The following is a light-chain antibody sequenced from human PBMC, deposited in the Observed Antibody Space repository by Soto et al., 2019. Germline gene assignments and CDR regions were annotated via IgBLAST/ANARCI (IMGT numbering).Light chain of an antibody. Sequence: EIVLTQSPATLSLSPGDRATVSCRASQSVDWYVAWYQHKPGKAPRLLIYDASTRATGIPDRFSGSGSGTDFTLTISSLEPEDFAVYYCHQRSIWPPITFGPGTKVDMK. CDR1: QSVDWY. J-gene: IGKJ3*01. V-gene: IGKV3-11*01. CDR2: DAS. CDR3: HQRSIWPPIT.